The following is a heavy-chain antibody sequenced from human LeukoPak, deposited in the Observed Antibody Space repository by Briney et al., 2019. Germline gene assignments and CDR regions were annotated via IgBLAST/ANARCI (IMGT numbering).Heavy chain of an antibody. CDR1: GGTLSHYA. D-gene: IGHD5-12*01. CDR2: IIPILGIA. J-gene: IGHJ4*02. Sequence: SVNVSCQASGGTLSHYAICWLRQAPGQGLEWMGRIIPILGIANYAQKCQGRVTITADKSTSTAYMELSSLRSEDTAVYYCARAHAEWPRGRSFDYWGQGTLVTVSS. CDR3: ARAHAEWPRGRSFDY. V-gene: IGHV1-69*04.